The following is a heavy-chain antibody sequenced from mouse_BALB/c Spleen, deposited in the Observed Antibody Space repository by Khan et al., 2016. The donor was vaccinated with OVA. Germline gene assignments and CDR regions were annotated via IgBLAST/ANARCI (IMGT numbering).Heavy chain of an antibody. CDR1: GYSFTNYW. J-gene: IGHJ2*01. V-gene: IGHV1-5*01. Sequence: EVQLQQSGTVLARPGASVKMSCKASGYSFTNYWMHWVKQRPGQVLEWVGAIYPGNSDTRYNQKFKGKAKLTAVTSASTAYMELSSLTSDDSAVYYCTRSYDAYYFDYWGQGTTLTVSS. D-gene: IGHD2-3*01. CDR3: TRSYDAYYFDY. CDR2: IYPGNSDT.